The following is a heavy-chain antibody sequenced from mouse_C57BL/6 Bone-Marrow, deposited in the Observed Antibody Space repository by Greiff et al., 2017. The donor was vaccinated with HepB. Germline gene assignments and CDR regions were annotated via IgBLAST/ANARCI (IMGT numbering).Heavy chain of an antibody. CDR3: ARGGVSGPNYNAMNY. D-gene: IGHD1-3*01. J-gene: IGHJ4*01. V-gene: IGHV1-72*01. CDR2: IDPNSGGT. Sequence: QVQLQQPGAELVKPGASVKLSCKASGYTFTSYWMHWVKQRPGRGLEWIGRIDPNSGGTKYNEKFKSKATLTVDKPSSTAYMQLSSLTSEDSAVYSWARGGVSGPNYNAMNYWGQGTSVTFSS. CDR1: GYTFTSYW.